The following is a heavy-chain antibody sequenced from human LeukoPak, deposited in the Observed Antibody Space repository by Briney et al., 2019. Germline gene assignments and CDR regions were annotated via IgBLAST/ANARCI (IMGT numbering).Heavy chain of an antibody. CDR3: ARELEGYCSSTSCYAMLGVDY. V-gene: IGHV3-21*01. D-gene: IGHD2-2*01. J-gene: IGHJ4*02. CDR1: GFTFSSYS. CDR2: ISRSSSYI. Sequence: GGSLRLSCAASGFTFSSYSMNWVRQAPGKGLEWVSSISRSSSYIYYADSVKGRFTISRDNAKNSLYLQMNSLRAEDTAVYYCARELEGYCSSTSCYAMLGVDYWGQGTLVTVSS.